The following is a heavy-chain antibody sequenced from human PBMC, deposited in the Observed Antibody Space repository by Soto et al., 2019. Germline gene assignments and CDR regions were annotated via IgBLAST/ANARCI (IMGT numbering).Heavy chain of an antibody. Sequence: EVQLVESGGGLVQPGGSLRLSCAASGFTFSSYWMSWVRQAPGKGLEWVANIKQDGSEKYYVDSVKGRFTISRDNAKNSRYLQMNSLRAEDTAVYYCARGSSSSWYYFDYWGQGTLVTVSS. J-gene: IGHJ4*02. D-gene: IGHD6-13*01. CDR3: ARGSSSSWYYFDY. CDR1: GFTFSSYW. CDR2: IKQDGSEK. V-gene: IGHV3-7*01.